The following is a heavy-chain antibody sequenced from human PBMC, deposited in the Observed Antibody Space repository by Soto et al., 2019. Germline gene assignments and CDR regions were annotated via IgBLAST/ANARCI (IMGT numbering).Heavy chain of an antibody. V-gene: IGHV4-31*02. CDR3: AKDLIRKEGTGSAY. CDR1: RGSSSRGGYY. Sequence: TSETLCVTWTVSRGSSSRGGYYWSLIRQHPWKGLEWIGYIYYSWSTYYNPSLKSRVTISVDTSKNQFSLKPSPVTAADTAVYYRAKDLIRKEGTGSAYWGQRTPVPVTP. CDR2: IYYSWST. J-gene: IGHJ1*01.